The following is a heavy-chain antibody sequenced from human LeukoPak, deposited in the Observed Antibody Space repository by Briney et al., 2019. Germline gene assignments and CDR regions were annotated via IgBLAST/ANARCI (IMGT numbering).Heavy chain of an antibody. CDR2: ISSSSSYI. CDR1: GFTFSSYS. J-gene: IGHJ1*01. CDR3: AKEIYGVSTGGRFHH. D-gene: IGHD4-17*01. Sequence: PGGSLRLSCAASGFTFSSYSMNWVRQAPGKGLEWVSSISSSSSYIYYADSVKGRFTISRDNAKNSLYLQMNSLRAEDTAVYYCAKEIYGVSTGGRFHHWGQGALVIVSS. V-gene: IGHV3-21*04.